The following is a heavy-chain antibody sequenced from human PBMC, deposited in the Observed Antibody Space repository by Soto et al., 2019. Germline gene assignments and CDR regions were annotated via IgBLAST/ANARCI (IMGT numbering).Heavy chain of an antibody. CDR3: ASAHSMVRGVINFYYYGMDV. V-gene: IGHV3-30-3*01. J-gene: IGHJ6*02. D-gene: IGHD3-10*01. CDR2: ISYDGSNK. Sequence: PGGSLRLSCAASGFTFSSYSMHWVRQAPGKGLEWVAVISYDGSNKYYADSVKGRFTISRDNSKNTLYLQMNSLRAEDTAVYYCASAHSMVRGVINFYYYGMDVWGQGTTVTVSS. CDR1: GFTFSSYS.